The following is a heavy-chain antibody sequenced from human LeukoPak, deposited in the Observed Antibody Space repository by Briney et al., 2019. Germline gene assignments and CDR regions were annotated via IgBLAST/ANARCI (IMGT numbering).Heavy chain of an antibody. CDR3: ARHSAYGDFDY. CDR2: IYTSGST. D-gene: IGHD4-17*01. Sequence: SETLSLTCTVSGGSISSNYWSWIRQPPGKGLEWIGYIYTSGSTNYNPSLKSRVTISVDTSKNQFSLKLSSVTAADTAVYYCARHSAYGDFDYWGQGTLVTVSS. V-gene: IGHV4-4*09. J-gene: IGHJ4*02. CDR1: GGSISSNY.